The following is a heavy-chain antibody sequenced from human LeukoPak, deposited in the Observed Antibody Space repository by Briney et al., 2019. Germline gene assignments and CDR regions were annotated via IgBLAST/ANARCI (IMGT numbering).Heavy chain of an antibody. V-gene: IGHV1-18*01. CDR3: ARARYRSGGSCYPIDY. CDR2: ISAYNGNT. CDR1: GYTFTSYG. D-gene: IGHD2-15*01. Sequence: GASVKVSCKASGYTFTSYGISWVRQAPGQGLEWMGWISAYNGNTNYAQKLQGRVTMTTDTSTSTAYMELRSLRSDDTAVYYCARARYRSGGSCYPIDYWGQGTLVTVSS. J-gene: IGHJ4*02.